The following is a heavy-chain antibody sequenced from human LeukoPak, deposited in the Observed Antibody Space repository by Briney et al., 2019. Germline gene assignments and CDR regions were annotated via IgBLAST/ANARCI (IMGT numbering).Heavy chain of an antibody. CDR2: IYPGDSDT. CDR1: GSIFTSYW. V-gene: IGHV5-51*01. Sequence: GASLQISCKGSGSIFTSYWIGWGRQLPGKGVEWMGIIYPGDSDTRDSPSFQGQVPISADKSISTAYLQWSSLKASDTAMYYCARHSSSSAEYFQHWGQGTLVTVSS. D-gene: IGHD6-6*01. CDR3: ARHSSSSAEYFQH. J-gene: IGHJ1*01.